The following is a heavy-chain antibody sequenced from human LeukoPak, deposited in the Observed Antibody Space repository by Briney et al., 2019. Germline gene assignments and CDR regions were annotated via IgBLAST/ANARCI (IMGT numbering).Heavy chain of an antibody. D-gene: IGHD3-16*01. CDR2: INSDGSST. Sequence: GGSLRLSCAASGFTFSSYWMHWVRQAPGKGLVWVSRINSDGSSTSYADSVKGRFTISRDNSKNTVYVRMERLRAEDTAIYYCTKAVGGGRDAYDIWGQGTMVTVSS. V-gene: IGHV3-74*01. J-gene: IGHJ3*02. CDR1: GFTFSSYW. CDR3: TKAVGGGRDAYDI.